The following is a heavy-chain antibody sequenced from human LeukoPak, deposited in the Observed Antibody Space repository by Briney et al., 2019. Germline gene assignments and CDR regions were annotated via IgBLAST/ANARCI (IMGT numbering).Heavy chain of an antibody. CDR1: GGSISSYY. Sequence: PSETLSLTCTVSGGSISSYYWSWIRQPPGKGLEWIGYIHYSGSTNYSPSLKSRVTISVDTSKKQFSLKLSSVTAADTAVYYCARVQYFDNGGYWNLDYWGQGTLVIVPS. CDR3: ARVQYFDNGGYWNLDY. V-gene: IGHV4-59*01. CDR2: IHYSGST. D-gene: IGHD3-22*01. J-gene: IGHJ4*02.